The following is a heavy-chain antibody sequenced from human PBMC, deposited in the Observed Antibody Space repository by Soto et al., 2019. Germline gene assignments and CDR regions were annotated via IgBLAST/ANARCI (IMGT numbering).Heavy chain of an antibody. CDR2: IYYSGST. V-gene: IGHV4-30-4*01. CDR1: GGSISSGDYY. J-gene: IGHJ6*02. Sequence: QVQLQESGPGLVKPSQTLSLTCTVSGGSISSGDYYWSWIRQPPGKGLEWIGYIYYSGSTYYNPSVKSRVTIAVDTSKNQFSLKLSSVTAADTAVYYCARERYCTNGVCYSPYYYYGMDVWGQGTTVTVSS. D-gene: IGHD2-8*01. CDR3: ARERYCTNGVCYSPYYYYGMDV.